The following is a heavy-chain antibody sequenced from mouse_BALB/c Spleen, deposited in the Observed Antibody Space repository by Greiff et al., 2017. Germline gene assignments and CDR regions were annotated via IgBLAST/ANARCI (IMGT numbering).Heavy chain of an antibody. V-gene: IGHV1-67*01. D-gene: IGHD2-4*01. CDR1: GYTFTDYA. Sequence: QVHVKQSGPELVRPGVSVKISCKGSGYTFTDYAMHWVKQSHAKSLEWIGVISTYYGNTNYNQKFKGKATMTVDKSSSTAYMELARLTSEDSAIYYCARLYEYDGGAYFDYWGQGTTLTVSS. J-gene: IGHJ2*01. CDR3: ARLYEYDGGAYFDY. CDR2: ISTYYGNT.